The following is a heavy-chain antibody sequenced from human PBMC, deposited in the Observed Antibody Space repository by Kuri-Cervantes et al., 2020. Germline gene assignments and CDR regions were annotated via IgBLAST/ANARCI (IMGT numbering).Heavy chain of an antibody. V-gene: IGHV4-59*12. D-gene: IGHD4-17*01. CDR2: IYYSGST. Sequence: GSLRLSCTVSGGSISSYYWSWIRQPPGKGLEWIGYIYYSGSTNYNPSLKSRVTISVGKSKNQFSLKLSSVTAADTAVYYCARVFGDYGDRYFDLWGRGTLVTVSS. J-gene: IGHJ2*01. CDR1: GGSISSYY. CDR3: ARVFGDYGDRYFDL.